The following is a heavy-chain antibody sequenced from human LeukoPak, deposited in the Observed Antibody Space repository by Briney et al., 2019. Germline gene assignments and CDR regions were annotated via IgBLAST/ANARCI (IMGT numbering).Heavy chain of an antibody. D-gene: IGHD3-10*01. J-gene: IGHJ3*02. CDR3: ARGFSGSFAFDI. CDR2: ISSSGSTI. CDR1: GFTFSSYE. V-gene: IGHV3-48*03. Sequence: GGSLRLSCAASGFTFSSYEMNWVRQAPGKGLEWVSYISSSGSTIYYADSVKGRFTISRDSAKNSLYLQMNSLRAEDTAVYYCARGFSGSFAFDIWGQGTMVTVSS.